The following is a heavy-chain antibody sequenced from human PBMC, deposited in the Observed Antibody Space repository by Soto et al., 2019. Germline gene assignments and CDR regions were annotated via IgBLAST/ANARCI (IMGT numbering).Heavy chain of an antibody. D-gene: IGHD2-15*01. CDR2: VSHDGVNK. Sequence: QMQLVESGGGVVQPGRSLRLSCAASGFSFRNYNLHWVRQAPGKGLEWVAVVSHDGVNKHYAESVKGRLSISRDSSRDTLNLQMNSLRPEDTAVYYCVRETQIVMVVVPTPGSPGAFDMWGQGTMVTVSS. CDR1: GFSFRNYN. CDR3: VRETQIVMVVVPTPGSPGAFDM. V-gene: IGHV3-30-3*01. J-gene: IGHJ3*02.